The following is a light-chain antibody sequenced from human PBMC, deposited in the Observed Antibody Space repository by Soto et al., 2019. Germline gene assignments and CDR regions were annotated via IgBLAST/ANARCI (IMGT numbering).Light chain of an antibody. CDR2: SNN. CDR1: SSNIGRDT. CDR3: AVWDDSLNGLWV. Sequence: QSVLTQPPSASGTPGQRVIISCSGSSSNIGRDTVNWYRQFPGTAPKLLIYSNNQRPSGVPDRFSDSKSGTSASLAISGLQSEDEADYYCAVWDDSLNGLWVFGGGTKLTVL. V-gene: IGLV1-44*01. J-gene: IGLJ3*02.